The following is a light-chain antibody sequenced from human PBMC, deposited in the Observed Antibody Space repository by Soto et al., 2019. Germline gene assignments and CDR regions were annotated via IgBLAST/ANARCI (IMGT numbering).Light chain of an antibody. CDR3: ASFTRSVTVV. J-gene: IGLJ2*01. CDR1: SSDVGGYNY. V-gene: IGLV2-14*03. Sequence: QSALTQPASVSGSPGQSSTISCAGTSSDVGGYNYVSWYQQHPGKVPRLIISDVNKRPSGVSDRFSGAKSGNTASLTISGLQAEDEADDYCASFTRSVTVVFGGGTELTVL. CDR2: DVN.